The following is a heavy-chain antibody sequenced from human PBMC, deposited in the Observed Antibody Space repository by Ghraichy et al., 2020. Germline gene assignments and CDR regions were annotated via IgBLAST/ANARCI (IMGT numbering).Heavy chain of an antibody. CDR1: GGSISSSSYY. CDR3: ARQERREGNYYDSSGIPLGDAFDI. Sequence: SETLSLTCTVSGGSISSSSYYWGWIRQPPGKGLEWIGSIYYSGSTYYNPSLKSRVTISVDTSKNQFSLKLSSVTAADTAVYYCARQERREGNYYDSSGIPLGDAFDIWGQGTMVTVSS. V-gene: IGHV4-39*01. D-gene: IGHD3-22*01. CDR2: IYYSGST. J-gene: IGHJ3*02.